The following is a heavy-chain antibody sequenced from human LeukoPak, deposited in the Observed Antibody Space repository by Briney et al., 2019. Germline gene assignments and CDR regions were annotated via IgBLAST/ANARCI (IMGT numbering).Heavy chain of an antibody. D-gene: IGHD6-13*01. Sequence: GGSLRLSCAASGFTFSSYAMHWVRQAPGKGLEWEAVISYDGSNKYYADSVKGRFTISRDNSKNTLYLQMNSLRAEDTAVYYCARDKGSSSWYLIFDYWGQGTLVTVSS. J-gene: IGHJ4*02. CDR3: ARDKGSSSWYLIFDY. CDR2: ISYDGSNK. V-gene: IGHV3-30*04. CDR1: GFTFSSYA.